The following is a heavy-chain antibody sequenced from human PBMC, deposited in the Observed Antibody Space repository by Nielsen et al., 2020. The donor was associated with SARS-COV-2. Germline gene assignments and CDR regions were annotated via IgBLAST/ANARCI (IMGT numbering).Heavy chain of an antibody. CDR3: ARDPASYYDFWSGYYAGFDP. J-gene: IGHJ5*02. V-gene: IGHV4-59*12. D-gene: IGHD3-3*01. Sequence: WLRQPPRKGLEWIGYIYYSGSTNYNPFLKSRVTISVDTSKNQFSLKLSSVTAADTAVYYCARDPASYYDFWSGYYAGFDPWGQGTLVTVSS. CDR2: IYYSGST.